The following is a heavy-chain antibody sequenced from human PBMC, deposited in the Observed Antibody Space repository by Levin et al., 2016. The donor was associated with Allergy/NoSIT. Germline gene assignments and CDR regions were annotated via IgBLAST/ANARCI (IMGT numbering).Heavy chain of an antibody. CDR2: INPNSGGT. Sequence: ASVKVSCKASGYTFTGYYMHWVRQAPGQGLEWMGWINPNSGGTNYAQKFQGWVTMTRDTSISTAYMELSRLRSDDTAVYYCARDSEYCSGGSCYTEPGGMDVWGQGTTVTVSS. D-gene: IGHD2-15*01. J-gene: IGHJ6*02. CDR3: ARDSEYCSGGSCYTEPGGMDV. V-gene: IGHV1-2*04. CDR1: GYTFTGYY.